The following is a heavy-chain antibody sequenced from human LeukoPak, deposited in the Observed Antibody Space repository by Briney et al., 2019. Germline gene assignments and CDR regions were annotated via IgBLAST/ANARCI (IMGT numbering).Heavy chain of an antibody. D-gene: IGHD2-21*01. CDR1: GFTFSSYG. J-gene: IGHJ4*02. CDR3: AKPSYCGGECYSEHYFDY. Sequence: GRSLRLSCAASGFTFSSYGMHWVRQAPGKGLEWVAVISYDGNNKYYTDSVKGRFTISRDNSKNTRYLQMNSLRAEDTAVYYCAKPSYCGGECYSEHYFDYWGQGTLVTVSS. CDR2: ISYDGNNK. V-gene: IGHV3-30*18.